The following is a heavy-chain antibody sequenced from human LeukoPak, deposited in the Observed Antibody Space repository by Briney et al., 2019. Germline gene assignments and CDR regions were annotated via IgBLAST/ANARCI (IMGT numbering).Heavy chain of an antibody. Sequence: SETLSLTCTVSGGSISGYCWGWVRQPPGKGLEWIGNFCYGGSTNYNPSLKSRVTISVDTSKSQFSLILSSVTAADTAVYYCARGIPLAYRGQGTLVTVSS. CDR1: GGSISGYC. J-gene: IGHJ4*02. D-gene: IGHD2-21*01. CDR3: ARGIPLAY. V-gene: IGHV4-59*08. CDR2: FCYGGST.